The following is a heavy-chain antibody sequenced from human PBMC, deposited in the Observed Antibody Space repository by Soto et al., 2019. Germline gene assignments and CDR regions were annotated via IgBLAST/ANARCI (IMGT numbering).Heavy chain of an antibody. CDR1: GGSISSSNYY. Sequence: PAETLSLTCTVSGGSISSSNYYWGWIRQPPGKGLEWIGSIYYSGTTYYNPSLKGRVTISVDTSKSQFSLKLSSVTAADTAVYYCETLSRLLLVDYWGQGTLVTVSS. CDR3: ETLSRLLLVDY. J-gene: IGHJ4*02. V-gene: IGHV4-39*01. CDR2: IYYSGTT. D-gene: IGHD2-15*01.